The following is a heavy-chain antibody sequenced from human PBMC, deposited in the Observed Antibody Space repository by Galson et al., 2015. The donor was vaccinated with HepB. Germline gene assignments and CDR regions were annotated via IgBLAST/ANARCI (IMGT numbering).Heavy chain of an antibody. J-gene: IGHJ4*02. D-gene: IGHD2-2*02. CDR3: ARGDCSSTSCYMGGDY. Sequence: SLRLSCAASGFTFSSYEMNWVRQAPGKGLEWVSYISSSGSTIYYADSVKGRFTISRDNAKNSLYLQMNSLRAEDTAVYYCARGDCSSTSCYMGGDYWGQGTLVTVSS. CDR1: GFTFSSYE. V-gene: IGHV3-48*03. CDR2: ISSSGSTI.